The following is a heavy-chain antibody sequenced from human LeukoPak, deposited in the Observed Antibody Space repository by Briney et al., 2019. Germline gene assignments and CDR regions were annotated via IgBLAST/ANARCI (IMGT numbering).Heavy chain of an antibody. CDR3: ARQSAAAGTDYFDY. V-gene: IGHV4-39*01. D-gene: IGHD6-13*01. Sequence: LETLCLTCTVSGGSISSSSYYWGCIRQPPGKGLEWIESIYYSGSTYYNPSLKSRVTISVDTSKNQFCLKLSSVTAADTAVYYCARQSAAAGTDYFDYCGQRALFSASS. J-gene: IGHJ4*02. CDR2: IYYSGST. CDR1: GGSISSSSYY.